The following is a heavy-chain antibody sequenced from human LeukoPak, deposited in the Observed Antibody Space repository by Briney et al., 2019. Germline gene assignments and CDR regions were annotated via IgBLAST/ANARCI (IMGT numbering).Heavy chain of an antibody. CDR1: GFTFSSYE. D-gene: IGHD3-10*02. CDR2: ISSSGSTI. Sequence: GGSLRLSCAASGFTFSSYEMNWVRQAPWKGLEWVSYISSSGSTIYYADSVKGRFTIDSDNAKNSLYMKRNRLRAEDTAVYYCAELGITMIGGVWGKGTTVTISS. J-gene: IGHJ6*04. CDR3: AELGITMIGGV. V-gene: IGHV3-48*03.